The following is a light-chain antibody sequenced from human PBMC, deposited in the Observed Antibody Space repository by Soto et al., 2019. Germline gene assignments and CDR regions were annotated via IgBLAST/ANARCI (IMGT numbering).Light chain of an antibody. Sequence: QSVLTQPPSVSAAPGQKVTISCSGSSSNIGGNSVSWYQQLPRTAPKILIYDDNKRTSGITDRFSGSMSGTSATLGITGFQTGDEADYYCGSWDSSLSAYVFGTGTKVTVL. CDR3: GSWDSSLSAYV. J-gene: IGLJ1*01. CDR2: DDN. CDR1: SSNIGGNS. V-gene: IGLV1-51*01.